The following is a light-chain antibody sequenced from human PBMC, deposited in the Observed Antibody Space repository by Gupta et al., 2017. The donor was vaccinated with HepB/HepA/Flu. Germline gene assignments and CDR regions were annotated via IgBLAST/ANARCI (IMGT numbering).Light chain of an antibody. J-gene: IGKJ5*01. CDR1: QSLLHTNGYNY. CDR2: FGS. CDR3: MQYLQTPT. Sequence: DIVMTQSPLSLPVTPGEPASISCRSSQSLLHTNGYNYLDWYLQKPGQSPQLLIYFGSNRAYGVPDRFSGSGSGTDFTLKSSRVEAEDVGVYYCMQYLQTPTFGQGTLLEIK. V-gene: IGKV2-28*01.